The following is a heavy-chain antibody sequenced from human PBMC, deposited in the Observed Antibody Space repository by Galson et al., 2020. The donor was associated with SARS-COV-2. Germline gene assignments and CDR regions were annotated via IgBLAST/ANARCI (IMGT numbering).Heavy chain of an antibody. Sequence: GGSLRLSCAASGFTFGSYDMHWVRQVTGKGLEWVSAIGTAGDTYYPGSVKGRFTISRENAKNSLYLQMNSLRAGDTAVYYCTRAGHSSSWYYYYGMDVWGQGTTVTVSS. CDR2: IGTAGDT. J-gene: IGHJ6*02. D-gene: IGHD6-13*01. CDR3: TRAGHSSSWYYYYGMDV. CDR1: GFTFGSYD. V-gene: IGHV3-13*01.